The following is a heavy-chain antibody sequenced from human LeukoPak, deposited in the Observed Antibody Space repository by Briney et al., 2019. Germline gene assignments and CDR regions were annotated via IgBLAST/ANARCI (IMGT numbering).Heavy chain of an antibody. D-gene: IGHD3-22*01. CDR3: ARYWGPYDNSGAYFDY. CDR1: GDSISSGSYY. V-gene: IGHV4-39*01. Sequence: SETLSLTCTVSGDSISSGSYYWVRLRQPPGKGLEWIATIHYTGSTYYNPSLKSRVTISVDTSKNQFSLKLSSVTAADTAMYYCARYWGPYDNSGAYFDYWGQGTLVTVSS. J-gene: IGHJ4*02. CDR2: IHYTGST.